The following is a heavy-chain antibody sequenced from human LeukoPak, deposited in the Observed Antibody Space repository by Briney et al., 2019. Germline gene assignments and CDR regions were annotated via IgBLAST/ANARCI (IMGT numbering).Heavy chain of an antibody. J-gene: IGHJ6*03. CDR2: ITSSNNYI. Sequence: GGSLRLSCAASGFTFSSYAMHWVRQAPGKGLEWVSSITSSNNYIYYGDSVKGRFTISRDDAKNSLFLQMNSLRAEDAATYYCARGEFGDYYYFYMDVWGKGTTVTVSS. V-gene: IGHV3-21*01. CDR3: ARGEFGDYYYFYMDV. D-gene: IGHD2/OR15-2a*01. CDR1: GFTFSSYA.